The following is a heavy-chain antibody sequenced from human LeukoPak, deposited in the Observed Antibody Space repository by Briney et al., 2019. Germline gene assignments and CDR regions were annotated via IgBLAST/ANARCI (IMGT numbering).Heavy chain of an antibody. D-gene: IGHD5-18*01. CDR3: ARDPQYTYGFDY. CDR2: VYYSGST. CDR1: GDSMNSSSYY. Sequence: SETLSLTCTVSGDSMNSSSYYWSWIRQPPGKGLEWIGYVYYSGSTNYNPSLKSRVTISVDTSKNQFSLKLSSVTAADTAVYYCARDPQYTYGFDYWGQGTLVTVSS. J-gene: IGHJ4*02. V-gene: IGHV4-61*01.